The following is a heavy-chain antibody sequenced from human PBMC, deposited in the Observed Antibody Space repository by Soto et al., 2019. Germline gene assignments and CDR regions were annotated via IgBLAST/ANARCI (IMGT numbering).Heavy chain of an antibody. CDR2: INPNSGGT. CDR1: GYTFTGYY. V-gene: IGHV1-2*04. CDR3: AREVPGYSSGPYFDY. Sequence: QVQLVQSGAEVKKPGASVKVSCKASGYTFTGYYMHWVRQAPGQGLEWMGWINPNSGGTNYAQKFQGWVTMTRDTSISTAYMELSRTRSDDTAVYYCAREVPGYSSGPYFDYWGQGTLVTVSS. D-gene: IGHD6-19*01. J-gene: IGHJ4*02.